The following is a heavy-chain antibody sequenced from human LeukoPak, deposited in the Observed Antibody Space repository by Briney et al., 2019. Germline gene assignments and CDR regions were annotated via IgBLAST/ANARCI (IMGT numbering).Heavy chain of an antibody. CDR3: ARQNYGDYDGFDY. D-gene: IGHD4-17*01. J-gene: IGHJ4*02. CDR2: IYYSGST. CDR1: GGSISSYY. Sequence: SETLSLTCTVSGGSISSYYWSWIRQPPGKGLEWIGYIYYSGSTNYNPSLKSRVTISVDTSKNQFSLKLSSVTAADTAVYYCARQNYGDYDGFDYWGRGTLVTVSS. V-gene: IGHV4-59*01.